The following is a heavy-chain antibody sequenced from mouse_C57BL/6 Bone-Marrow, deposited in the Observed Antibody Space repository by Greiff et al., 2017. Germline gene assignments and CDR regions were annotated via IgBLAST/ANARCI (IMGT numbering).Heavy chain of an antibody. CDR1: GFNIKDAY. J-gene: IGHJ2*01. D-gene: IGHD1-1*01. CDR2: IDPENGDT. Sequence: EVKLMESGAELVRPGASVKLSCTASGFNIKDAYMHWVKQRPEQGLEWIGWIDPENGDTEYASKFQGKATITADTSSNTAYLQLSSLTSEDTAVYYCTTVVHYWGQGTTLTVSS. CDR3: TTVVHY. V-gene: IGHV14-4*01.